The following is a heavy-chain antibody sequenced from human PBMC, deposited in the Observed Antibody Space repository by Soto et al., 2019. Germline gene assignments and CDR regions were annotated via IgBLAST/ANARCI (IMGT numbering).Heavy chain of an antibody. CDR2: IYYSGST. Sequence: PSETLSLTCTVSGGSISSGDYYWSWIRQPPGKGLEWIGYIYYSGSTYYNPSLKSRVTISVDTSKNQFSLKLSSVTAADTAVYYCARASYYDSSEVHDYWGQGTLVTVSS. J-gene: IGHJ4*02. D-gene: IGHD3-22*01. CDR1: GGSISSGDYY. V-gene: IGHV4-30-4*01. CDR3: ARASYYDSSEVHDY.